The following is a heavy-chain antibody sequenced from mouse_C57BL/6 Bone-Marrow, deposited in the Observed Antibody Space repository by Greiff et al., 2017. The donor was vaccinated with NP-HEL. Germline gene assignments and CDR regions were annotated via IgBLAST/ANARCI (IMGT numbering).Heavy chain of an antibody. CDR3: ARHRATLVAPWFDV. CDR1: GFTFSSYG. V-gene: IGHV5-6*02. J-gene: IGHJ1*03. CDR2: ISSGGSYT. D-gene: IGHD1-1*01. Sequence: EVKLVESGGDLVKPGGSLKLSCAASGFTFSSYGMSWVRQTPDKRLEWVATISSGGSYTYYPDSVKGRFTISRDNAKNTLYLQMSSLKSEDTAMYYCARHRATLVAPWFDVWGTGTTVTVSS.